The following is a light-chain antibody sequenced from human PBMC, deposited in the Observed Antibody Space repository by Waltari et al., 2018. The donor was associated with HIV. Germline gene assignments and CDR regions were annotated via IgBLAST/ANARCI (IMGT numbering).Light chain of an antibody. CDR1: QSDSSH. CDR3: QQRSNWPPDFT. V-gene: IGKV3-11*01. J-gene: IGKJ3*01. CDR2: DAS. Sequence: EIVLTQSPAPVSLSPGERATLSSRASQSDSSHLAWYQQKSGQAPRLLICDASNGATGIPARFSGSGSGTDFTLTISSLEPEDFAVYYCQQRSNWPPDFTFGPGTKVDIK.